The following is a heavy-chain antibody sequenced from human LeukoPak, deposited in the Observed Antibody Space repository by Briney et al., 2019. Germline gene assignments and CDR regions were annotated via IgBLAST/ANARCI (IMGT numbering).Heavy chain of an antibody. Sequence: GRSLRLSCAASGFTFSTYAMHWVRQAPGKGLEWVAVISYDGSNKYYADSVKGRFTISRDNSKNTLYLQMNSLRAEDTAVYYCASEPYYYGSGSYSGVDYWGQGTLVTVSS. J-gene: IGHJ4*02. D-gene: IGHD3-10*01. V-gene: IGHV3-30-3*01. CDR3: ASEPYYYGSGSYSGVDY. CDR2: ISYDGSNK. CDR1: GFTFSTYA.